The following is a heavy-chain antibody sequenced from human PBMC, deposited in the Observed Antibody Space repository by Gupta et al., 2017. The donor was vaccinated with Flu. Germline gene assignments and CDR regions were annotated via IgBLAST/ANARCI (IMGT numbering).Heavy chain of an antibody. D-gene: IGHD2-15*01. CDR1: GGSFTGYY. J-gene: IGHJ5*02. CDR3: PGVTVDCSGGGCYPPRRNWFDP. Sequence: QVQLQQWGAGLLKPSETLSLLCAVYGGSFTGYYWSWHRQPPGKAREWIGEIKHSGRTNYNPSPRSRGTISVHTAKTQFSLKLGPVTAAARAVYYGPGVTVDCSGGGCYPPRRNWFDPWGQGTLVTVSS. CDR2: IKHSGRT. V-gene: IGHV4-34*01.